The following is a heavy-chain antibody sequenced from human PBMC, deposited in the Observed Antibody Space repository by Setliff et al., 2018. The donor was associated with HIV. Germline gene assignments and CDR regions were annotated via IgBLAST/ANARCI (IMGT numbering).Heavy chain of an antibody. CDR2: INPSDGTK. J-gene: IGHJ5*02. V-gene: IGHV1-46*01. CDR1: GYTLSNYY. CDR3: VRDDSNGPNSLDP. D-gene: IGHD2-8*01. Sequence: ASVKVSCKASGYTLSNYYIHRVRQAPGQGLDWMGIINPSDGTKIYAQNFQGRVTMTRDTSTSTVYMELSSLTSGDTAVYYCVRDDSNGPNSLDPWGQGTLVTVSS.